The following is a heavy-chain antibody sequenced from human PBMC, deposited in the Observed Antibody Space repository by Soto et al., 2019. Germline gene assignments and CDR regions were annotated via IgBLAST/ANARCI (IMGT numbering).Heavy chain of an antibody. V-gene: IGHV4-34*01. Sequence: SETLSLTCAVYGGSFSGYYWSWIRQPPGKGLEWIGEINHSGSTNYNPSLKSRVTISVDTSKNQFSLKLSSVTAADTAVYSCARGGLYVPAFDYWGQGTLVTVSS. CDR1: GGSFSGYY. D-gene: IGHD2-8*01. CDR2: INHSGST. J-gene: IGHJ4*02. CDR3: ARGGLYVPAFDY.